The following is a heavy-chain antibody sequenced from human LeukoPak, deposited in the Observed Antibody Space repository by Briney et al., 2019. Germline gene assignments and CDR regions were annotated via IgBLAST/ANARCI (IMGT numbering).Heavy chain of an antibody. Sequence: SQTLSLTCTVSGGSISSGDYYWSWIRQPPGKGLEWIGYIYYSGSTYYNPSLKRRVTISVDTSKNQFSLKLSSVTAADTAVYYCARARYGDYLFDYWGQGTLVTVSS. CDR1: GGSISSGDYY. CDR3: ARARYGDYLFDY. D-gene: IGHD4-17*01. J-gene: IGHJ4*02. CDR2: IYYSGST. V-gene: IGHV4-30-4*01.